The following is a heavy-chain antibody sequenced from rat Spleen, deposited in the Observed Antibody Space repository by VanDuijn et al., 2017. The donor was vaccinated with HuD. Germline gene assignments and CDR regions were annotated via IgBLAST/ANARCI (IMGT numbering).Heavy chain of an antibody. Sequence: EVQLVESDGGLVQPGRSLKLSCVVSGFSFSDYYMAWVRQAPTKGLEWVATINYDGSNTYYRDSVKGRLTISRDNAKSILYLQMNSLRSEDTATYYCARHMANPYYVMDAWGQGASVTVSS. CDR3: ARHMANPYYVMDA. J-gene: IGHJ4*01. CDR2: INYDGSNT. CDR1: GFSFSDYY. D-gene: IGHD3-4*01. V-gene: IGHV5-29*01.